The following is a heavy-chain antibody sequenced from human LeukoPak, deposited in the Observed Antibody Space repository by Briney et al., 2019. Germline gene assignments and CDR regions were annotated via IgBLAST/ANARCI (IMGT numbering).Heavy chain of an antibody. D-gene: IGHD2-15*01. J-gene: IGHJ4*02. CDR3: ARGSAAGGGSYY. CDR1: GGSISSSSYY. CDR2: IYTSGST. Sequence: SETLSLTCTVSGGSISSSSYYWSWIRQPAGKGLEWIGRIYTSGSTNYNPSLKSRVTISVDTSKNQFSLKLSSVTAADTAVYYCARGSAAGGGSYYWGQGTLVTVSS. V-gene: IGHV4-61*02.